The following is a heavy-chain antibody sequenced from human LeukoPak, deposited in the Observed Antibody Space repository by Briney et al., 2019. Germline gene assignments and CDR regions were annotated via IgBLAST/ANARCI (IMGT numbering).Heavy chain of an antibody. CDR2: IESSGATT. Sequence: GGPLNPSCEPPGFTFSRNAISWPRKAPGKGLEWVSLIESSGATTYYADSVKGRFTISRDDSKNTLYLQMNSLRAEDTALYYCARDTYGAPDSWGQGTLVTVSS. J-gene: IGHJ4*02. CDR3: ARDTYGAPDS. V-gene: IGHV3-23*01. CDR1: GFTFSRNA. D-gene: IGHD4-17*01.